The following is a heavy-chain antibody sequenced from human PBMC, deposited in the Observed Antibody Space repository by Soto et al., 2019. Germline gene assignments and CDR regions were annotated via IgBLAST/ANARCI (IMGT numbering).Heavy chain of an antibody. Sequence: GGSLRLSCAASGFTFSSYDMNWVRQATGKGLEWVSAIGTAGDPYYPGSVKGRFTISRENAKNSLYLQMNSLRAGDTAVYYCARARGGYGLYYLDYWGQGTLVTVSS. CDR2: IGTAGDP. D-gene: IGHD1-26*01. CDR1: GFTFSSYD. CDR3: ARARGGYGLYYLDY. V-gene: IGHV3-13*05. J-gene: IGHJ4*02.